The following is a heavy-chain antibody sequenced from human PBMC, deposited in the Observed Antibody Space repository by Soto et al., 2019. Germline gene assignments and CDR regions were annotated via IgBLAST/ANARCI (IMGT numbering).Heavy chain of an antibody. D-gene: IGHD1-20*01. CDR2: IRDKVHSYTT. CDR3: VSLWSVTGSKDY. CDR1: GLTFSDHY. J-gene: IGHJ4*02. V-gene: IGHV3-72*01. Sequence: EVQLVESGGGLVQPGGSLRLSCAVSGLTFSDHYMGWVRQAPGKGLDWVGRIRDKVHSYTTQYAASVKGRFTISRDDSRNALYLQMNSLKMEDTAVFYCVSLWSVTGSKDYWGRGPLVTVSS.